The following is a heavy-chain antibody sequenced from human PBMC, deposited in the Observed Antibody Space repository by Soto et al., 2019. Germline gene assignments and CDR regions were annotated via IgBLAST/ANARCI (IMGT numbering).Heavy chain of an antibody. CDR2: IIPMFGTA. CDR1: GGTFSTYA. J-gene: IGHJ4*02. D-gene: IGHD5-12*01. CDR3: ASGIELWLRRINNGYSG. V-gene: IGHV1-69*12. Sequence: QVQLVQSGAEVKKPESSVKVSCKAPGGTFSTYAISWVRQAPGQGLEWMGGIIPMFGTANYAQGFQDRVTITADESTNTVYMELSSLRSEDTAVYSCASGIELWLRRINNGYSGWGQGTLVTVSS.